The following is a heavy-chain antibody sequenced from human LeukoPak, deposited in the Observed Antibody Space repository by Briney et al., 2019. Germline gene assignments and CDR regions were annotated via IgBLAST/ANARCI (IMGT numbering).Heavy chain of an antibody. D-gene: IGHD2-2*03. Sequence: ASVTVSCKASGYTFTGYYMHWVRQAPGQGLEWMGWINPNSGGTNYAQKFQGRVTMTRDTSISTAYMELSRLRSDDTAVYYCARDLGYCSSTSCHGEDYWGQGTLVTVSS. CDR3: ARDLGYCSSTSCHGEDY. CDR1: GYTFTGYY. V-gene: IGHV1-2*02. CDR2: INPNSGGT. J-gene: IGHJ4*02.